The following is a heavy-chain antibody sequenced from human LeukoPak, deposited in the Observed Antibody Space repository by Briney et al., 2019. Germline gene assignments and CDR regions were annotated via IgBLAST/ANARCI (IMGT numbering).Heavy chain of an antibody. CDR3: AKAARTTVTYSFDS. V-gene: IGHV3-23*01. J-gene: IGHJ4*02. D-gene: IGHD4-17*01. CDR1: GFTFSNYA. Sequence: GGSLRLSCAVSGFTFSNYAMVWVRQAPGKGLDWVSSISAGGGVTSNADSVKGRFTISRDNSKNTLYLQMNSLRADDTAMYYCAKAARTTVTYSFDSWGQGTLVTVSS. CDR2: ISAGGGVT.